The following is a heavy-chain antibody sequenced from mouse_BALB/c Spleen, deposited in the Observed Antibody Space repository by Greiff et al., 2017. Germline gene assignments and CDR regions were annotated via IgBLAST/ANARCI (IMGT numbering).Heavy chain of an antibody. J-gene: IGHJ4*01. V-gene: IGHV1S137*01. CDR3: ARSTTVVDYYAMDY. D-gene: IGHD1-1*01. Sequence: QVQLQQSGAELVRPGVSVKISCKGSGYTFTDYAMHWVKQSHAKSLEWIGVISTYYGDASYNQKFKGKATMTVDKSSSTAYMELARLTSEDSAIYYCARSTTVVDYYAMDYWGQGTSVTVSS. CDR2: ISTYYGDA. CDR1: GYTFTDYA.